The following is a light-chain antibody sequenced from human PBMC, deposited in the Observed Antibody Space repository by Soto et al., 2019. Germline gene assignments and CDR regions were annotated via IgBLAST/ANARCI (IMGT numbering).Light chain of an antibody. V-gene: IGKV3-20*01. CDR3: KQYCRSPLT. Sequence: EIVLTQSPGTLSLSPGERATLSCRASQSVSSSYLAWYQQKPGQAPRLLIYGASSRATGIPDRFSGSGSGTDFTLTISTLETKDIPVYYCKQYCRSPLTFGGGTKVEIK. J-gene: IGKJ4*01. CDR1: QSVSSSY. CDR2: GAS.